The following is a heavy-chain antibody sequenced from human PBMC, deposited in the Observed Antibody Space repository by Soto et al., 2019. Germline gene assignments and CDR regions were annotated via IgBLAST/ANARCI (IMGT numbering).Heavy chain of an antibody. V-gene: IGHV1-8*01. D-gene: IGHD4-17*01. CDR2: RNPKTGNA. CDR1: GYSFTDYD. J-gene: IGHJ4*02. Sequence: ASVKVSCKASGYSFTDYDIDWVRQAPGQGLEWIGWRNPKTGNAGYAHRFQGRVTMTSHTSIGAAYMELNILTSEDTAIYYCTTGLRPWHFDHWGQGTRVTVSS. CDR3: TTGLRPWHFDH.